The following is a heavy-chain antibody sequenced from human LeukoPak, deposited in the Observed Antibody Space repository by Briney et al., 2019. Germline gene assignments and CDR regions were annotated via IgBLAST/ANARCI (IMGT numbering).Heavy chain of an antibody. J-gene: IGHJ4*02. V-gene: IGHV1-2*06. CDR1: GYTFTGYY. CDR3: ARVSSGYYSTFDY. Sequence: ASVKVSCTASGYTFTGYYMHWVRQAPGQGLEWMGRINPNSGGTNYAQKFQGRVTMTRDTSISTAYMELSRLRSDDTAVYYCARVSSGYYSTFDYWGQGTLVTVSS. CDR2: INPNSGGT. D-gene: IGHD3-22*01.